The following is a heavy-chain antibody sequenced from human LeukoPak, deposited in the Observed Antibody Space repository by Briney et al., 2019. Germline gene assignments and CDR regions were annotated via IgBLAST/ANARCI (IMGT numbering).Heavy chain of an antibody. Sequence: PSETLSLTCTVSGGSISSRNYYWSWIRQPAGKGLEWIGRIYTSGSTNYNPSLKSRVTISVDTSKNQFSLKLSSVTAADTAVYYCATLTGGDDAFDIWGQGTMDTVSS. CDR1: GGSISSRNYY. V-gene: IGHV4-61*02. J-gene: IGHJ3*02. CDR3: ATLTGGDDAFDI. CDR2: IYTSGST. D-gene: IGHD4-23*01.